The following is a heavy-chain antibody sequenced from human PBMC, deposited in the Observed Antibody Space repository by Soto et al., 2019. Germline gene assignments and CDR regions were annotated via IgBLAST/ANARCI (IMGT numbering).Heavy chain of an antibody. D-gene: IGHD6-13*01. Sequence: GGSLRLSCAASGFTFSDYYMSWIRQAPGKGLEWVSYISSSGSTIYYADSVKGRFTISRDNAKNSLYLQMNSLRAEDTAVYYCASDSWAAAGTRGWFDPWGQGTLVTVSS. CDR3: ASDSWAAAGTRGWFDP. CDR2: ISSSGSTI. J-gene: IGHJ5*02. V-gene: IGHV3-11*01. CDR1: GFTFSDYY.